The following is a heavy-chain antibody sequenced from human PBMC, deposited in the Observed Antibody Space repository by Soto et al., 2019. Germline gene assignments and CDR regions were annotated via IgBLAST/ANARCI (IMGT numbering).Heavy chain of an antibody. CDR3: ARVSSIAARRSFDS. V-gene: IGHV1-8*01. CDR1: GYTFTIHD. J-gene: IGHJ4*02. D-gene: IGHD6-6*01. CDR2: LNPHSGKT. Sequence: ASVRVSCQSSGYTFTIHDIHCVLQDPGQGLEWMAGLNPHSGKTAYAQKFQGRLTMTGNASTSTAYMELSSLRSEDTAMYYCARVSSIAARRSFDSLGQGTLVTVSS.